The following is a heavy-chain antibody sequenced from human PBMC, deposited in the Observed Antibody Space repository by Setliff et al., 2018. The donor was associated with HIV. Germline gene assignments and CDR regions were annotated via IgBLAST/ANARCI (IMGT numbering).Heavy chain of an antibody. CDR1: GYTFTGYY. CDR3: ARQETGMGSYYWDYYYYLDV. Sequence: ASVKVSCKASGYTFTGYYMHLVRQAPGQGLEWMGWISADNGNTNYAQKFKGRVTMTTDTPTRTAYMELRSLRSDDTAVYYCARQETGMGSYYWDYYYYLDVWGKGTPVTVSS. V-gene: IGHV1-18*04. J-gene: IGHJ6*03. D-gene: IGHD3-22*01. CDR2: ISADNGNT.